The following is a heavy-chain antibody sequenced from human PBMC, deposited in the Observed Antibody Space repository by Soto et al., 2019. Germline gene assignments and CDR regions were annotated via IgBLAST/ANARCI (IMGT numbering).Heavy chain of an antibody. CDR1: GGSISSGDYY. D-gene: IGHD6-13*01. Sequence: QVQLQESGPGLVKPSQTLSLTCTVSGGSISSGDYYWSWIRQPPGKVLEWIGYIYYSGSTYYNPSLKGRVIISVDTSKVQCSLKLSSVTAADTAVYYCARDSRIAAAGEVLYAFDIWGQGTMVTVSS. V-gene: IGHV4-30-4*01. CDR2: IYYSGST. J-gene: IGHJ3*02. CDR3: ARDSRIAAAGEVLYAFDI.